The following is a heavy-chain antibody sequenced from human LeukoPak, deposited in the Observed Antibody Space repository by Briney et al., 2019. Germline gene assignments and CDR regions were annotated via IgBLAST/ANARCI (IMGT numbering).Heavy chain of an antibody. CDR1: GGSISSGGNY. J-gene: IGHJ5*02. CDR3: ARHVWSCSGGSCYSGRWSKWFDP. V-gene: IGHV4-31*03. CDR2: IYYVGNT. Sequence: SETLSLTCTVSGGSISSGGNYWSWLRQLPGEGLEWIGYIYYVGNTNYNPSLKSRLSMSVDTSKNQFSLSLTSVTAADTAVYYCARHVWSCSGGSCYSGRWSKWFDPWGQGTLVTVSS. D-gene: IGHD2-15*01.